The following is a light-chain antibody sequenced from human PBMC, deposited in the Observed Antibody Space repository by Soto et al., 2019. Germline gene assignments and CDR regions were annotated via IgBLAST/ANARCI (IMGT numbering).Light chain of an antibody. J-gene: IGKJ1*01. V-gene: IGKV1-5*01. CDR1: QSISTW. Sequence: DIQMTQSPSTLSAAVGDRVTITCRASQSISTWLAWYQQKPGKAPNLLIYDASNLESGVPSRFSGSGSGTEFTPTISSLQPDDFATYYCQHYNSYSEAFGQGTKVDIK. CDR3: QHYNSYSEA. CDR2: DAS.